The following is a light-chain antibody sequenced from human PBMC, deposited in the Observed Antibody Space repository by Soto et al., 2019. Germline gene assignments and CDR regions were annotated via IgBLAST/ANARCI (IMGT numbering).Light chain of an antibody. Sequence: EIVMTQSPATLSVSPGERATLSCRASQSVSSNLAWYRQKPGQAPRLLIYGASTRATGIPARFSGSGSGTEFTLTISSLQSEDFAVYYCQQYTNWPPSITFGQGTRLEIK. CDR2: GAS. CDR3: QQYTNWPPSIT. J-gene: IGKJ5*01. CDR1: QSVSSN. V-gene: IGKV3-15*01.